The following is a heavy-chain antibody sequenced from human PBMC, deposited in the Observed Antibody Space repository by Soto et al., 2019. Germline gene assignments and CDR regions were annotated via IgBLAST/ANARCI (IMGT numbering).Heavy chain of an antibody. CDR2: MNPNNGNI. D-gene: IGHD1-1*01. J-gene: IGHJ4*02. CDR1: GYDFTNYD. CDR3: ARGRTNWHTITWDN. Sequence: ASVKVSCKASGYDFTNYDINWVRQATGQGLEFLGWMNPNNGNIGYAQKFQGRVNMTRDTSISTAFMELSSLKSDDTAIYYCARGRTNWHTITWDNWGQGTLVTVSS. V-gene: IGHV1-8*01.